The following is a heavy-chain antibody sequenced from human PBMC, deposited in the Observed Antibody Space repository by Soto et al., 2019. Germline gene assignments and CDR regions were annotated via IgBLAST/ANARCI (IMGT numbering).Heavy chain of an antibody. Sequence: SETLSLTCTVSGGSVSSGSYYWSWIRQPPGKGLEWIGEINHSGSTNYNPSLKSRVTISVDTSKNQFSLKLSSVTAADTAVYYCARLTDYDILTGLDYWGQGTLVTVSS. D-gene: IGHD3-9*01. CDR1: GGSVSSGSYY. V-gene: IGHV4-61*01. J-gene: IGHJ4*02. CDR3: ARLTDYDILTGLDY. CDR2: INHSGST.